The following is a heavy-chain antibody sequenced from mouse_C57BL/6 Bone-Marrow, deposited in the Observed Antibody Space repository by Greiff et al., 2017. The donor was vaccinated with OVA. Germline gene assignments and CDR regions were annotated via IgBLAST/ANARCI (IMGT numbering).Heavy chain of an antibody. CDR2: ISYDGSN. CDR1: GYSITSGYY. CDR3: ARGGGWGYFDV. Sequence: EVQLVESGPGLVKPSQSLSLTCSVTGYSITSGYYWNWIRQFPGNKLEWMGYISYDGSNNYNPSLKNRISITRDTSKNQFFLKLNSVTTEDTATYYCARGGGWGYFDVWGTGTTVTVSS. D-gene: IGHD1-1*02. J-gene: IGHJ1*03. V-gene: IGHV3-6*01.